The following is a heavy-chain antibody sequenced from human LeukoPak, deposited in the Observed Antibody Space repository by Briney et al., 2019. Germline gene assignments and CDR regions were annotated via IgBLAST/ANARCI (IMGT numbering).Heavy chain of an antibody. J-gene: IGHJ6*02. CDR2: INTDGRST. V-gene: IGHV3-74*01. D-gene: IGHD1-1*01. CDR1: AFTFSSYW. CDR3: ARGNDFHMDV. Sequence: GGSLRLSCAASAFTFSSYWMHWVRQAPGKGLVWVSRINTDGRSTTYADSVKGRFIITRDNAKNTLYLQMNSLSAKDTAVYYCARGNDFHMDVWGQGTTVTVTS.